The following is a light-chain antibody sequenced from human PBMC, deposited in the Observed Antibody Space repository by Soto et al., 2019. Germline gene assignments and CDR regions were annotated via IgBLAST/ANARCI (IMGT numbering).Light chain of an antibody. Sequence: ELVLTQSPATLSVSPGGRNTPTCRASQSMSGTLARYQQRPGQAPRLLILGAATRAASFPARFSGSGSGTDFTLTISSLEPEDIAVDYCQQRSNWPWTFSQGTKVNI. CDR3: QQRSNWPWT. V-gene: IGKV3-11*01. J-gene: IGKJ1*01. CDR2: GAA. CDR1: QSMSGT.